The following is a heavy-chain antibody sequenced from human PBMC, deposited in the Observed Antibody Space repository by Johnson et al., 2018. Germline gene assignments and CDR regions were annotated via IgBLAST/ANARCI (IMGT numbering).Heavy chain of an antibody. Sequence: QVQLVQSGAEVKKPGSSVKVSCKASGGTFSSYAISWVRQAPGQGLEWMGGIIPIFGTANYAQKFQGRVTITADESTSTAYMELSSLGSEDMAVYYCAQGSGSYHYYYYYGMDVWGQGTTVTVSS. CDR1: GGTFSSYA. D-gene: IGHD3-10*01. CDR2: IIPIFGTA. V-gene: IGHV1-69*01. J-gene: IGHJ6*02. CDR3: AQGSGSYHYYYYYGMDV.